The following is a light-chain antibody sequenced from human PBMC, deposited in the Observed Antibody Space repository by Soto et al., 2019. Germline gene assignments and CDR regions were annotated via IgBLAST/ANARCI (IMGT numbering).Light chain of an antibody. CDR1: SSDVGDYDY. V-gene: IGLV2-14*01. CDR3: SSYSSTNTRFV. CDR2: DVS. J-gene: IGLJ1*01. Sequence: QSALTQPASVSGSPGQSITISCTGTSSDVGDYDYVSWYQEHPGKAPKLMIYDVSSRPSGVSDRFSGSKAGSTASLTISGLQAEDEGDYYCSSYSSTNTRFVFGAGTKLTVL.